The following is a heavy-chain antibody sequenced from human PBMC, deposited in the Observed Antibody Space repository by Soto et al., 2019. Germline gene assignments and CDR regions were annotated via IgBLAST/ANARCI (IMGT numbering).Heavy chain of an antibody. CDR2: IYYSGTT. CDR1: GGSMSSSSYY. J-gene: IGHJ6*02. Sequence: QLQLQESGPGLVKPSETLSLTCTVSGGSMSSSSYYWGWIRKPPGQGLEWIGSIYYSGTTYYNPSLKSGVTISVDTSNNQFSLKLSSVTAADTAVYYFASSAAAGTTSGMDVWGQGTNVTV. CDR3: ASSAAAGTTSGMDV. D-gene: IGHD6-13*01. V-gene: IGHV4-39*01.